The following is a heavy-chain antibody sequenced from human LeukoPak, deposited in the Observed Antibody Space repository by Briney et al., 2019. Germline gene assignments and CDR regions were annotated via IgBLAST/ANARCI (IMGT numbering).Heavy chain of an antibody. CDR2: ISGSGGST. D-gene: IGHD3-3*01. V-gene: IGHV3-23*01. CDR1: GFTFSSYA. J-gene: IGHJ4*02. Sequence: GGSLRLSCAASGFTFSSYAMSWVRQAPGKGLEWVSAISGSGGSTYYADSVKGRFTISRDNSKNTLYLQMNSLRAEDTVVYYCAKKPYDFWSGNDYWGQGTLVTVSS. CDR3: AKKPYDFWSGNDY.